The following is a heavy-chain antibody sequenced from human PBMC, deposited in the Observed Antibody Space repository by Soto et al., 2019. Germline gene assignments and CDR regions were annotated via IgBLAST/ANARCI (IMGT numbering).Heavy chain of an antibody. CDR3: ARDTRYYGSGSKYYVDY. V-gene: IGHV3-20*04. CDR2: INWNGGST. J-gene: IGHJ4*02. D-gene: IGHD3-10*01. CDR1: GFTFDDYG. Sequence: EVQLVESGGGVVRPGGSLRLSCAASGFTFDDYGMSWVRQAPGKGLEWVSGINWNGGSTGYADSVKGRFTISRDNAKNSLYLQMNSLRAEDTALYYCARDTRYYGSGSKYYVDYWGQGTLVTVSS.